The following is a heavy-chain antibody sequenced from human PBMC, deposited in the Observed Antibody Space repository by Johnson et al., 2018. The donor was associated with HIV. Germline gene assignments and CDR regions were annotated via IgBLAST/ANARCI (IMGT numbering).Heavy chain of an antibody. CDR2: ISRSGSII. V-gene: IGHV3-11*04. CDR3: ARREVVFGSYDNWDAFDI. D-gene: IGHD1-1*01. CDR1: GFSFSDYY. Sequence: QVQLVESGGGLVKPGGSLRLSCAASGFSFSDYYMSWIRQAPGKGLEWLSHISRSGSIIYYADSVKGRFTIYRVNAKNSLFLQMDSLRTEDTGVYYCARREVVFGSYDNWDAFDIWGQGTMVTVSS. J-gene: IGHJ3*02.